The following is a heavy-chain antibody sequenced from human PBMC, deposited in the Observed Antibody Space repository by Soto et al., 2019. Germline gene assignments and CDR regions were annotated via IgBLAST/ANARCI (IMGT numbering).Heavy chain of an antibody. D-gene: IGHD2-2*01. V-gene: IGHV3-11*01. CDR1: GFTFSDYY. Sequence: QVQLVESGGGLVKPGGSLRLSCAASGFTFSDYYMSWIRQAPGKGLEWVSYISSSGGTIYYADSVKGRFTISRDNAKNSLYLEMNSLRAYDTAMYYCAGSGIVLVPAAIGVTYYYYYGMDVWGQGTTVTVSS. CDR3: AGSGIVLVPAAIGVTYYYYYGMDV. J-gene: IGHJ6*02. CDR2: ISSSGGTI.